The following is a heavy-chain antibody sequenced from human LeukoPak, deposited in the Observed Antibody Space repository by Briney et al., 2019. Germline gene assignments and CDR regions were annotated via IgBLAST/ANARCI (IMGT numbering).Heavy chain of an antibody. CDR1: GGSISSSSYY. CDR3: ARLRKWLADY. Sequence: PSETLSLTCTVSGGSISSSSYYWGWIRQPPGKGLEWIGSIYYSGSTYYNPSLKSRVTISVDTSKNQFSLKLSSVTAADTAVYYCARLRKWLADYWGQEPWSPSPQ. V-gene: IGHV4-39*01. D-gene: IGHD6-19*01. CDR2: IYYSGST. J-gene: IGHJ4*01.